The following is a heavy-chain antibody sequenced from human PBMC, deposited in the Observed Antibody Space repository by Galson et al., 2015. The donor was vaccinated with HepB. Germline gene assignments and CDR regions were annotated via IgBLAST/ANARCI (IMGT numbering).Heavy chain of an antibody. CDR3: TTVLYCSSTSCDDTYYYYGMDV. CDR2: IRNTADGGTA. CDR1: GFTFSNAW. Sequence: SLRLSCAASGFTFSNAWMNWVRQAPGKGLEWVGQIRNTADGGTADYAAAAKGRFTISRDDSKNTLYLQMNSLKTEDTAVYYCTTVLYCSSTSCDDTYYYYGMDVWGQGTTVTVSS. V-gene: IGHV3-15*07. D-gene: IGHD2-2*01. J-gene: IGHJ6*02.